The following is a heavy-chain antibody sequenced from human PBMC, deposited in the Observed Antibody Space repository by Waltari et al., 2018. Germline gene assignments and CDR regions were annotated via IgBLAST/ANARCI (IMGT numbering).Heavy chain of an antibody. CDR2: IWYDGSNK. Sequence: QVQLVESGGGVVQPGRSLRLSCAASGFTFSSYGMHWVRQASGKGREWVAVIWYDGSNKYYADSVKGRFTISRDNSKNTLYLQMNSLRAEDTAVYYCARDLDSSLALDYWGQGTLVTVSS. CDR3: ARDLDSSLALDY. V-gene: IGHV3-33*01. J-gene: IGHJ4*02. CDR1: GFTFSSYG. D-gene: IGHD3-10*01.